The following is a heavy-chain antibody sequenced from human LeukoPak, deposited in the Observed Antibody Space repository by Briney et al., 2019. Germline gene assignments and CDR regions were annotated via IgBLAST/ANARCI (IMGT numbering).Heavy chain of an antibody. V-gene: IGHV3-48*03. J-gene: IGHJ4*02. CDR3: ARDGGLRYYFDY. D-gene: IGHD5-12*01. Sequence: GGSLRLSCAASGFIFSSYTMNWVRQAPGKGLEWVSYISSSGSTIYYADSVKGRFTISRDNAKNSLYLQMNSLRAEDTAVYNCARDGGLRYYFDYWGQGTLVTVSS. CDR1: GFIFSSYT. CDR2: ISSSGSTI.